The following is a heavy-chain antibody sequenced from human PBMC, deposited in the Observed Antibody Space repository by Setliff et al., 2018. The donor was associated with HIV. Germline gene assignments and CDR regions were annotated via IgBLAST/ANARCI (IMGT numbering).Heavy chain of an antibody. CDR2: INPNSGNT. Sequence: EASVKVSCKASGYTFTSYDINWVRQATGQGLEWMGWINPNSGNTGYAQKFQGRVAMTRDTSINTVYMELSSLRSEDTAVYYCARRIAFDIWGQGTMVTVSS. CDR3: ARRIAFDI. V-gene: IGHV1-8*02. CDR1: GYTFTSYD. J-gene: IGHJ3*02.